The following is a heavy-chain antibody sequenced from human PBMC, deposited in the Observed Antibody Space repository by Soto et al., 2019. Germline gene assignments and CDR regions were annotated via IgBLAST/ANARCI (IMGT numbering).Heavy chain of an antibody. CDR1: GGTFSSYA. V-gene: IGHV1-69*06. Sequence: QVQLVQSGAEVKKPGSSVKVSCKASGGTFSSYAISWVRQAPGQGLEWMGGIIPIFGTANYAQKFQGRVTISVDKSTRTAYMALNSLRSEDTAVYYCASGGEVPSSIREYYYGLDVWGQGTTVTVSS. J-gene: IGHJ6*02. CDR2: IIPIFGTA. CDR3: ASGGEVPSSIREYYYGLDV.